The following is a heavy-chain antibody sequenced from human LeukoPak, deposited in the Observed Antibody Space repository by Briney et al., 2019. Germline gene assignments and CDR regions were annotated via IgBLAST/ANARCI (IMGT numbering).Heavy chain of an antibody. Sequence: SETLSLACAVYGGTFSGYYWSWIRQPPGKGLEWIGEINHSGSTNYNPSLKSRVTISVDTSKNQFSLKLSSVTAADTAVYYCARGRAFDIWGQGTMVTVSS. CDR2: INHSGST. V-gene: IGHV4-34*01. CDR3: ARGRAFDI. CDR1: GGTFSGYY. J-gene: IGHJ3*02.